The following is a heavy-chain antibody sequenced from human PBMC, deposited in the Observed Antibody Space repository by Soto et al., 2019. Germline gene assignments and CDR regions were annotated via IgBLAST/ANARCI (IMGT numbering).Heavy chain of an antibody. Sequence: QVQVVQSGAEVKKPGSSVRVSCKASGGTSSSYAITWMRQAPGQGLEWMGGIIPILDKKDYAQKFQGRVTFTADESTSTVYMELSSLTSEDTAVYYCASGGTTVNRRFDFWGQGTLVTVSS. D-gene: IGHD4-4*01. J-gene: IGHJ4*02. CDR3: ASGGTTVNRRFDF. V-gene: IGHV1-69*01. CDR1: GGTSSSYA. CDR2: IIPILDKK.